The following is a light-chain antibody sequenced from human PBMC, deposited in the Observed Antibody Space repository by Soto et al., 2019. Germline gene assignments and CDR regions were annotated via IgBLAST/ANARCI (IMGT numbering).Light chain of an antibody. CDR1: QGIASY. V-gene: IGKV1-9*01. Sequence: QLTQSPSSLSASVGDRVTITCRASQGIASYLAWYQQKPGQAPNLLIYAASTLQSGVPSRFSGSGSGTDFTLTISSLQPEDFAVYYCQQYGRSPTTFGQGTKVEIK. CDR3: QQYGRSPTT. CDR2: AAS. J-gene: IGKJ1*01.